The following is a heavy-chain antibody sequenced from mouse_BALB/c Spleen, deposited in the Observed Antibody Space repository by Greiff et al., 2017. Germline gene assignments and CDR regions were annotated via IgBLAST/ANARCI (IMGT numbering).Heavy chain of an antibody. CDR1: GFTFSSYT. CDR2: ISSGGSYT. CDR3: TRDRTG. Sequence: DVKLVESGGGLVKPGGSLKLSCAASGFTFSSYTMSWVRQTPEKRLEWVATISSGGSYTYYPDSVKGRFTISRDNAKNTLYLQMSSLKSEDTAMYYCTRDRTGWGQGTTLTVSS. D-gene: IGHD1-1*01. J-gene: IGHJ2*01. V-gene: IGHV5-6-4*01.